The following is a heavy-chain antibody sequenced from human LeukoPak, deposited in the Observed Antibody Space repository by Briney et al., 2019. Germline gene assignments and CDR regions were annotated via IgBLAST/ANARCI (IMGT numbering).Heavy chain of an antibody. CDR3: AKGRARATVTTGDH. J-gene: IGHJ4*02. D-gene: IGHD4-17*01. CDR2: ISGSGGSA. Sequence: GGSLRLSCAASGFTFSSYAMSWVRQAPGKGLEWVSAISGSGGSAHYADSVKGRFTISRDNSKNTLYLQLNSLRADAKAVHYCAKGRARATVTTGDHWGQGTLATVSS. CDR1: GFTFSSYA. V-gene: IGHV3-23*01.